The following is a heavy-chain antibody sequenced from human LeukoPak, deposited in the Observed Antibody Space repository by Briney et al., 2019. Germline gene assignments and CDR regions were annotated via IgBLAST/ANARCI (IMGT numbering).Heavy chain of an antibody. V-gene: IGHV4-34*01. CDR2: INHSGST. J-gene: IGHJ3*02. Sequence: SETLSLTCAVYGGSFSGYYWSWIRQPPGKGLEWIGEINHSGSTNYNPSLKSRVTISVDTSKNQFSLKLSSVTAADTAVYYGARGKIVVVVAAPAFDIWGQGTMVTVSS. D-gene: IGHD2-15*01. CDR1: GGSFSGYY. CDR3: ARGKIVVVVAAPAFDI.